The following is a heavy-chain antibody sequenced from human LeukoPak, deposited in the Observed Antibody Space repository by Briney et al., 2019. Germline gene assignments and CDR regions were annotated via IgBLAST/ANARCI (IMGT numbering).Heavy chain of an antibody. CDR2: INPNSGGT. V-gene: IGHV1-2*02. CDR1: GYTFTGYY. CDR3: AGGARVSPLYYYYYMDV. Sequence: ASVKVSCKASGYTFTGYYMHWVRQAPGQGLEWMGWINPNSGGTNYAQKFQGRVTMTRDTSISTAYMELSRLRSDDTAVYYCAGGARVSPLYYYYYMDVWGKGTTVTVSS. J-gene: IGHJ6*03. D-gene: IGHD2-8*01.